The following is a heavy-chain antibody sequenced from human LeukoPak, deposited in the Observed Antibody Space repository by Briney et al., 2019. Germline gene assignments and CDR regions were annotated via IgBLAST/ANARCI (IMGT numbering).Heavy chain of an antibody. CDR2: ISSSGDIT. CDR1: GFTFSSYG. V-gene: IGHV3-23*01. Sequence: GGSLRLSCAASGFTFSSYGMSWVRQAPGKGLEWVSGISSSGDITYYADSVKGRFTISRDNSKNTLYLQMNSLRADDTTVYYCARDVIGIDYWGQGTLVTVSS. J-gene: IGHJ4*02. D-gene: IGHD3-10*01. CDR3: ARDVIGIDY.